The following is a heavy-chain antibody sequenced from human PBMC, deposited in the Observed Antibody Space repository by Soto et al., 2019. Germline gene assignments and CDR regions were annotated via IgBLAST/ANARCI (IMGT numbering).Heavy chain of an antibody. Sequence: SLTCTVSGDSVSSGGNYWSWIRQPPGEGLEWIAYIHYSGSTNYNPALNDRVTISVDTSKNHFSLQLTSVAAADTAVYYCARGAGFSYASTWFDIWGQGTLVTVSS. CDR2: IHYSGST. CDR3: ARGAGFSYASTWFDI. CDR1: GDSVSSGGNY. J-gene: IGHJ5*02. D-gene: IGHD5-18*01. V-gene: IGHV4-61*03.